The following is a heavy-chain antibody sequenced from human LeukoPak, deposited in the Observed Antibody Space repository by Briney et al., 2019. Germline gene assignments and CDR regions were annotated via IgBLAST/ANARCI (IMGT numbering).Heavy chain of an antibody. Sequence: GGSLRLSCAASGFTFSSYAMSWVRQAPGKGLEWVSAISGSGGSTYYEDSVKGRLNISRENSKNTVYLEMNRVRGEDTAVYYCAKEWAGYYYYMDVWGKGTTVTVSS. CDR2: ISGSGGST. J-gene: IGHJ6*03. V-gene: IGHV3-23*01. D-gene: IGHD1-26*01. CDR1: GFTFSSYA. CDR3: AKEWAGYYYYMDV.